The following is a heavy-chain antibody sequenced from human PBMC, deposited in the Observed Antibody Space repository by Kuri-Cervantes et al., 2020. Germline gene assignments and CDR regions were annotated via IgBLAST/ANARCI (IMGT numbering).Heavy chain of an antibody. J-gene: IGHJ4*02. CDR2: ISSSSSTI. D-gene: IGHD3-22*01. Sequence: GGSLRLSCAASGFTFSSYSMNWVRQAPGKGLEWVSYISSSSSTIYYADSVKGRFTISRDNAKNSLYLQMNSLRDEDTAVYYCAREVDYYDSSGYPTGLDYWGQGTLVTVSS. CDR3: AREVDYYDSSGYPTGLDY. V-gene: IGHV3-48*02. CDR1: GFTFSSYS.